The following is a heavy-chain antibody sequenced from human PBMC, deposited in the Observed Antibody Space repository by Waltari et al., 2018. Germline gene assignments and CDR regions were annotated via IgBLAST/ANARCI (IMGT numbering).Heavy chain of an antibody. J-gene: IGHJ6*04. CDR1: GGSFSGYY. CDR2: INQSGST. V-gene: IGHV4-34*01. CDR3: ARSVPAARYLMDV. Sequence: QVQLQQWGAGLLKPSETLSLTCAVYGGSFSGYYWSWIRQPPAKGLEWIGEINQSGSTNYNPSLKSRVTISVDTSKNQFSLKLSSVTAADTAVYYCARSVPAARYLMDVWGKGTTVTVSS. D-gene: IGHD2-2*01.